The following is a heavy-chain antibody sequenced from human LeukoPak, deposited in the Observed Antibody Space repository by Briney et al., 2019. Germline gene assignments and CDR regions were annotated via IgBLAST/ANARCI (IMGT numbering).Heavy chain of an antibody. D-gene: IGHD2-8*01. V-gene: IGHV3-30*18. Sequence: PGGSLRLSCAASGFAFRSYGMHWVRQAPGKGLEWVAVISDYGSHEYFTDSVRGRFTISRDNSKSTLWLQMNSLRAEDTAIYYCAKEGVDPDAKFAFDIWGQGTVVTVSS. CDR3: AKEGVDPDAKFAFDI. CDR1: GFAFRSYG. J-gene: IGHJ3*02. CDR2: ISDYGSHE.